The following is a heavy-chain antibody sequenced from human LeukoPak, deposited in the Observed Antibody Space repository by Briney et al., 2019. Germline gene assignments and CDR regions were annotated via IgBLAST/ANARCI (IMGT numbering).Heavy chain of an antibody. CDR1: AYDFIRYG. J-gene: IGHJ4*02. CDR2: ISVSTGNT. Sequence: GASVKVSSKASAYDFIRYGISWVRQAPGQGLEFMGWISVSTGNTNYAQKLKGRVTMTTDTSTDTAYMELRSLSSDDTALYFCVREVGSTRVEFAFWGQGALGTVSS. D-gene: IGHD1-26*01. V-gene: IGHV1-18*01. CDR3: VREVGSTRVEFAF.